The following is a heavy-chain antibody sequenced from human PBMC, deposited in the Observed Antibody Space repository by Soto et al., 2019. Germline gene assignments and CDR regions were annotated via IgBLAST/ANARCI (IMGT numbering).Heavy chain of an antibody. CDR3: ARDTGTYPYYFDY. D-gene: IGHD1-26*01. Sequence: PSETLSLTCTVSGGSISSGENFWNWIRQSPGKGLEWIGYIHHSGSTYYNPSLKSRLTISVDTSKNQISLKLNSVTAADTAVHYCARDTGTYPYYFDYWGQGTLVTVSS. CDR1: GGSISSGENF. CDR2: IHHSGST. V-gene: IGHV4-30-4*01. J-gene: IGHJ4*02.